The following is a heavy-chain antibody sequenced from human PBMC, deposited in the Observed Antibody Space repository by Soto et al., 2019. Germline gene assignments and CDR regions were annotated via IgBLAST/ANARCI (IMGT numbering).Heavy chain of an antibody. J-gene: IGHJ4*02. V-gene: IGHV4-30-2*01. Sequence: QLQLQESGSGLVRPSQTLSLSCAVSGDSISNGGYSWNWIRQPPGKGLEWIGYIYHGGSTYSNPSLXGXGXLXXDTSKNQFSLRLPSVIAADTAVYYCARDRRSFYHDGSGLDYWGQGILVTVSS. CDR2: IYHGGST. CDR1: GDSISNGGYS. CDR3: ARDRRSFYHDGSGLDY. D-gene: IGHD3-22*01.